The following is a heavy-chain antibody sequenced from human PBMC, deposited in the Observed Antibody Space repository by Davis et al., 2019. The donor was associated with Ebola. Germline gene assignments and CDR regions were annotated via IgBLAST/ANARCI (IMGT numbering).Heavy chain of an antibody. CDR3: ARRGSSRAFDY. J-gene: IGHJ4*02. V-gene: IGHV5-51*01. D-gene: IGHD6-6*01. Sequence: VESLNTPRKGSLYRFTSYSIGWVRQMPGKGLEWMGIIYPGDSDTSYSPSFQGQVTNAADKSISTAYLQWSSLKASDTAMYYCARRGSSRAFDYWGQGTLVTVSS. CDR2: IYPGDSDT. CDR1: LYRFTSYS.